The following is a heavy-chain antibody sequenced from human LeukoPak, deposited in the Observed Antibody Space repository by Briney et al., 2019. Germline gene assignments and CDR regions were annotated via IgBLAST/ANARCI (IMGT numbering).Heavy chain of an antibody. D-gene: IGHD6-19*01. CDR2: IYYSGST. CDR3: ARVGRQWLVDVYWFDP. V-gene: IGHV4-59*01. CDR1: GGSISSYY. J-gene: IGHJ5*02. Sequence: MTSETLSLTCTVSGGSISSYYWSWIRQPPGKGLEWIGYIYYSGSTNYNPSLKSRVTISVDTSKNQFSLKLSSVTTADTAVYYSARVGRQWLVDVYWFDPWGQGTLVTVSS.